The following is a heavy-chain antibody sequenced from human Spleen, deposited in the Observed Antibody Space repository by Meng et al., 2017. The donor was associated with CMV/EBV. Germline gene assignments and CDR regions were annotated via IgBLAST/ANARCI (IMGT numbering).Heavy chain of an antibody. J-gene: IGHJ4*02. CDR1: GSSINVFA. Sequence: ASGSSINVFAFQWVRQAPGQRLQWMGCSKCNSGNPQYSPQFQGRVTFTRDTSASTAYMELSGLTSEDSAVYYCARGRDSGSWLFGYWGLGSLVTVSS. CDR3: ARGRDSGSWLFGY. V-gene: IGHV1-3*02. D-gene: IGHD6-13*01. CDR2: SKCNSGNP.